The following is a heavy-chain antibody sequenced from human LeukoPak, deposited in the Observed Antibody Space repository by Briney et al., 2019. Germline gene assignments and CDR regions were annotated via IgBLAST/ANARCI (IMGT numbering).Heavy chain of an antibody. V-gene: IGHV4-59*01. CDR2: IYYSGST. J-gene: IGHJ5*02. Sequence: SETLSLTCAVYGGSFSGYYWSWIRQPPGKGLEWIGYIYYSGSTNYNPSLKSRVTISVDTSKNQFSLKLSSVTAADTAVYYCARDYGGNPLATWGQGTLVTVSS. CDR1: GGSFSGYY. CDR3: ARDYGGNPLAT. D-gene: IGHD4-23*01.